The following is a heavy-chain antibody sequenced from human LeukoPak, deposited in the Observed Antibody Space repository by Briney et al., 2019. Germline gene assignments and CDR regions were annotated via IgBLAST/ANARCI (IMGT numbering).Heavy chain of an antibody. D-gene: IGHD3-10*01. CDR1: GGSFSGYY. V-gene: IGHV4-34*01. CDR3: ASGENYGSGSYFTYFDH. J-gene: IGHJ4*02. CDR2: INHSGST. Sequence: SETLSLTCAVYGGSFSGYYWSWIRQPPGKGLEWIGEINHSGSTNYNPSLKSRVTISVDTSKNQFSLKLSSVTAADTAVYYCASGENYGSGSYFTYFDHWGQGTLVTVSS.